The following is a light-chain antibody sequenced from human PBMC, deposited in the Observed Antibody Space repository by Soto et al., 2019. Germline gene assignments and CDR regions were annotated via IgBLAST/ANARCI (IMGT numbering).Light chain of an antibody. CDR1: SSNIGNNP. V-gene: IGLV1-51*01. CDR2: DNN. Sequence: QSVLTQPPSVSAAPGQKVTISCSGRSSNIGNNPVSWYQKFPGTAPKLLISDNNERPSGIPDRFSGYKSGTSATLAITGLQNGDEGDYYCATWDNNLKAVVFGGGTKLTVL. CDR3: ATWDNNLKAVV. J-gene: IGLJ3*02.